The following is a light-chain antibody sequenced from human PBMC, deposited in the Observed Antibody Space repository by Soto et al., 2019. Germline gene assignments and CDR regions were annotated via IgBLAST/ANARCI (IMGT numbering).Light chain of an antibody. J-gene: IGKJ4*01. V-gene: IGKV1-5*03. CDR3: QHYNSFPLT. Sequence: DIQMTQSPSTLSASLEDRVTITCRASQSISSWLAWYQQKPGKAPKLLMYKASTLESGVPSRFSGSGSGTEFTLTISCLQPDDFATYYCQHYNSFPLTFGGGTKVDIK. CDR1: QSISSW. CDR2: KAS.